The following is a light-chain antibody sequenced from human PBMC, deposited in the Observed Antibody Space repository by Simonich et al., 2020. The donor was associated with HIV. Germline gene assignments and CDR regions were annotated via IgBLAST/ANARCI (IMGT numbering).Light chain of an antibody. CDR1: QGISNY. V-gene: IGKV1-9*01. Sequence: DIQLTQSPSFLSVSVGDRVSITCRASQGISNYLAWYQQKPGKAPKLLIYAASTLQSGVPSRFSGSGSGTEFTVTINSLQPEDFATYYCQQSYSTPWTFGQGTKVEIK. J-gene: IGKJ1*01. CDR2: AAS. CDR3: QQSYSTPWT.